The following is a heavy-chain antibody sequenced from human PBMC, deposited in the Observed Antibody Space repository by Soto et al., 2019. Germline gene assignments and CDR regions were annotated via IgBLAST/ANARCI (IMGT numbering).Heavy chain of an antibody. CDR2: TYYRSRWYN. Sequence: SPTFSDTGAISGDSVSDNTAVSKWIKQSPSRGLEWLGRTYYRSRWYNDYAISVRSRIIINPDTSKNQFSLQLNSVTPEDTAFYYCARDGGIALTTFDFWGQGSLVTSPQ. V-gene: IGHV6-1*01. D-gene: IGHD4-17*01. CDR1: GDSVSDNTAV. J-gene: IGHJ4*02. CDR3: ARDGGIALTTFDF.